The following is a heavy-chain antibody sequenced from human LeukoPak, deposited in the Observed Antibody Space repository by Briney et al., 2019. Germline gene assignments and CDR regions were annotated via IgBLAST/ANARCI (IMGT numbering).Heavy chain of an antibody. CDR3: ARVGEDSSSWHYNWFDP. V-gene: IGHV1-2*02. CDR2: INPNSGGT. D-gene: IGHD6-13*01. Sequence: ASVNVSCKASGYTFTGYYMHWVRQAPGQGLEWMGWINPNSGGTNYAQKFQGRVTMTRDTSISTAYMELSRLRSDDTAAYYCARVGEDSSSWHYNWFDPWGQATLVTVSS. J-gene: IGHJ5*02. CDR1: GYTFTGYY.